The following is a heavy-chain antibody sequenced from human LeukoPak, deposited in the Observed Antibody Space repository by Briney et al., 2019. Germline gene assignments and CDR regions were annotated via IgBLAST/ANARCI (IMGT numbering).Heavy chain of an antibody. CDR1: GFTFSSYA. CDR2: ISGSGGST. V-gene: IGHV3-23*01. CDR3: ARDNIVVVPGYYGMDV. J-gene: IGHJ6*02. Sequence: GGSLRLSCAASGFTFSSYAMSWVRQAPGKGLEWVSAISGSGGSTNYADSVKGRFTISRDNAKNSLYLQMNSLRAEDTAVYYCARDNIVVVPGYYGMDVWGQGTTVTVSS. D-gene: IGHD2-21*02.